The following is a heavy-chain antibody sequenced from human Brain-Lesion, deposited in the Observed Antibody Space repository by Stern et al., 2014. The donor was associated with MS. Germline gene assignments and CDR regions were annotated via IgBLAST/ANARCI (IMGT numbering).Heavy chain of an antibody. J-gene: IGHJ1*01. V-gene: IGHV3-23*04. CDR2: ISGPGGPP. D-gene: IGHD6-19*01. CDR3: AKWAHHIAVAGTKYFQH. CDR1: GFSFSTYA. Sequence: EVQLVESGGGLVQPGGSLRLSCAASGFSFSTYAMRWVRQPPGKGLQWVSVISGPGGPPYYAHSVQGRLTLSRAHSTNTPYLQMDSLRADDTAVYDCAKWAHHIAVAGTKYFQHWGQGTLVTVSS.